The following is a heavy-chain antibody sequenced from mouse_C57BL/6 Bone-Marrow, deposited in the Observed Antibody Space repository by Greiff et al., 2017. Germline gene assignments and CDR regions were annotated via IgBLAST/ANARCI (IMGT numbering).Heavy chain of an antibody. J-gene: IGHJ4*01. CDR1: GYTFTSYW. CDR3: AREGTVVPHYYAMDY. Sequence: QVQLQQPGAELVKPGASVKMSCKASGYTFTSYWITWVKQRPGPGLEWIGDIYPGSGSTNYNEKFKSKATLTVDTSSSTAYMQLSSLTSEDSAVYYCAREGTVVPHYYAMDYWGQGTSVTVSS. D-gene: IGHD1-1*01. CDR2: IYPGSGST. V-gene: IGHV1-55*01.